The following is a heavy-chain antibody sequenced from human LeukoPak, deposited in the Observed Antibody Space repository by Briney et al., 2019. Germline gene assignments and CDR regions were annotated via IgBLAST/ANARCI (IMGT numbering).Heavy chain of an antibody. Sequence: PSETLSLTCTVSGGSISSYYWSWIRQPPGKGLEWIGYIYYSGSTSYNPSLKSRVTISVDTSKNQFSLKLSSVTAADTAVYYCAREGSGYDYNWFDPWGQGTLVTVSS. V-gene: IGHV4-4*08. J-gene: IGHJ5*02. CDR3: AREGSGYDYNWFDP. CDR1: GGSISSYY. D-gene: IGHD5-12*01. CDR2: IYYSGST.